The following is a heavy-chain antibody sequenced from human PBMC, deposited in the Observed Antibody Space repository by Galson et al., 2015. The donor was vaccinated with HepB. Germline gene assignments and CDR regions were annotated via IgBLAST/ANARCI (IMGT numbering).Heavy chain of an antibody. CDR1: GLTSSSYA. Sequence: LRRSCAASGLTSSSYAMRWVGQAPGKGMEWVSAISGSGGSTYYTDSVKGRSTIARDNTKNTPYLQRNRLRAEDTAVYYCAKGDYYDSSGYYAWGQGTLVTVSS. CDR3: AKGDYYDSSGYYA. J-gene: IGHJ4*02. V-gene: IGHV3-23*01. CDR2: ISGSGGST. D-gene: IGHD3-22*01.